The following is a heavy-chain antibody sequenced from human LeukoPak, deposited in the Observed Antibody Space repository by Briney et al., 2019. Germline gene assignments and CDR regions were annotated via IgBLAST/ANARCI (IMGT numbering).Heavy chain of an antibody. D-gene: IGHD4-11*01. CDR1: GFTFSDYY. J-gene: IGHJ4*02. CDR2: ISSSGSTI. Sequence: KPGGSLRLSCAASGFTFSDYYMSWIRQAPGKGLEWVSYISSSGSTIYYADSVKGRFTISRDNAKNSLYLQMNSLRAEDTAVYYCASYSPPGLTPFDYWGQGTLVTVSS. V-gene: IGHV3-11*04. CDR3: ASYSPPGLTPFDY.